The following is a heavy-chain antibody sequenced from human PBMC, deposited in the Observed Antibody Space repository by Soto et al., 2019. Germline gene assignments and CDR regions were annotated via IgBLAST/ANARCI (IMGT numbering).Heavy chain of an antibody. D-gene: IGHD3-10*01. J-gene: IGHJ6*02. CDR3: ARGFDLQYGLYV. CDR1: GFTLSTYS. V-gene: IGHV3-48*02. Sequence: GGSLRLSCAASGFTLSTYSLNWVRPAPGKGLEWLSYISGSSHIIYYADSVKGRFTISRDNAKNSLYLQMNSLRDEDTAVYFCARGFDLQYGLYVWGQGTTVTVSS. CDR2: ISGSSHII.